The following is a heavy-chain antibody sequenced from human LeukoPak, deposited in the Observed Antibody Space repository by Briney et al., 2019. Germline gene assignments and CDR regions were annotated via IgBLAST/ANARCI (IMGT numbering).Heavy chain of an antibody. V-gene: IGHV4-34*01. Sequence: PSETLSLTCAVYGGSFSGYYWSWIRQPPGKGLEWIGEINHSGSTNYDPSLKSRVTISVDTSKNQFSLKLTSVTAADTAVYYCARDAEMTTLSGWFDPWGRGTLVTVSS. CDR2: INHSGST. D-gene: IGHD5-24*01. J-gene: IGHJ5*02. CDR1: GGSFSGYY. CDR3: ARDAEMTTLSGWFDP.